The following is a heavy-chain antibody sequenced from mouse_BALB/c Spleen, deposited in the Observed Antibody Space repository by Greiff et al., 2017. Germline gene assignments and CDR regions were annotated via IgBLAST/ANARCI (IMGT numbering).Heavy chain of an antibody. CDR3: ARDRNYGNYGGYFDV. V-gene: IGHV2-9*02. D-gene: IGHD2-1*01. CDR1: GFSLTSYG. Sequence: QVHVKQSGPGLVAPSQSLSITCTVSGFSLTSYGVHWVRQPPGKGLEWLGVIWAGGSTNYNSALMSRLSISKDNSKSQVFLKMNSLQTDDTAMYYCARDRNYGNYGGYFDVWGAGTTVTVSS. CDR2: IWAGGST. J-gene: IGHJ1*01.